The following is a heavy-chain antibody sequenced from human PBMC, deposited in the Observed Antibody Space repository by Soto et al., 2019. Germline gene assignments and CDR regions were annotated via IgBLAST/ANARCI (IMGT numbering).Heavy chain of an antibody. J-gene: IGHJ5*02. V-gene: IGHV4-4*02. D-gene: IGHD2-21*02. CDR3: AREIVTAGGNNYFDP. CDR1: GGTVASSHW. CDR2: VYHTGDT. Sequence: SETLSLTCGVSGGTVASSHWWSWVRQSPSRGLEWIGNVYHTGDTNFNPSLQSRVTFSVDKSNNQFSLRLTSLTAADTAVYFCAREIVTAGGNNYFDPWGPGTLVTVSS.